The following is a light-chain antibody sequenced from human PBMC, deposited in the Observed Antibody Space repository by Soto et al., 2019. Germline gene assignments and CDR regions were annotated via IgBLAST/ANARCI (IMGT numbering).Light chain of an antibody. CDR2: DSS. J-gene: IGKJ2*01. CDR3: QQTFHSPRT. CDR1: QSIISNL. V-gene: IGKV3-20*01. Sequence: ELVLPQSPGTLSLSPGETASLSCWASQSIISNLLAWYQQRRGQPPRLLIYDSSRRASGIPARFTGSGSGTAFTLTISRVEPEDSAVYYGQQTFHSPRTFGQGTMLEI.